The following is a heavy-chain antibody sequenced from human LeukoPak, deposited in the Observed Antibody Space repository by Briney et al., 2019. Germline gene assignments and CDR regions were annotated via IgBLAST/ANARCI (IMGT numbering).Heavy chain of an antibody. CDR1: GFTFSSYS. J-gene: IGHJ4*02. V-gene: IGHV3-21*01. CDR3: ARESSSWLDY. CDR2: ISSSSSYI. D-gene: IGHD6-13*01. Sequence: GGSLRLSCAASGFTFSSYSMYWVRQAPGKGLEWVSSISSSSSYIYYADSVKGRFTISRDNAKNSLYLQMNSLRAEDTAVYYCARESSSWLDYWGQGTLVTVSS.